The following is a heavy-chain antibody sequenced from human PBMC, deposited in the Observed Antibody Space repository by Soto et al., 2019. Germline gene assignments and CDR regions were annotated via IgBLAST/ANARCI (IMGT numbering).Heavy chain of an antibody. D-gene: IGHD1-1*01. V-gene: IGHV3-53*01. CDR3: ATLHELEHALDV. J-gene: IGHJ3*01. CDR1: GLTISGKKY. CDR2: LYDVDGS. Sequence: DVQLVESGGGLIQPGESLRLSCAAFGLTISGKKYVAWVRQAPGKGLEWVSALYDVDGSFYADSVTGRFTTSSDSSKTTVYLQRNDLRPDDPAVYYCATLHELEHALDVWGHGTTVTISS.